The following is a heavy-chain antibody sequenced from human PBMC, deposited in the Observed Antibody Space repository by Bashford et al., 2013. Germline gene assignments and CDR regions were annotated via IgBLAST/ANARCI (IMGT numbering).Heavy chain of an antibody. V-gene: IGHV3-53*01. J-gene: IGHJ4*02. Sequence: VRQAPGKGLEWVSLIYTGGSTSSADSVKGRFTISRDDSKNTVYLQMNSLRADDTAVYYCARTARPYSFDYWGQGTLVTVSS. CDR2: IYTGGST. CDR3: ARTARPYSFDY. D-gene: IGHD6-6*01.